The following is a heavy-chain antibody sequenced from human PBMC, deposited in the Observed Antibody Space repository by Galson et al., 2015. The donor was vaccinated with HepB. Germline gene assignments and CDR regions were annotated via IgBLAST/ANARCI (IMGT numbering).Heavy chain of an antibody. V-gene: IGHV1-2*04. CDR3: ARGRSGIAVAGTGNNWFDP. D-gene: IGHD6-19*01. Sequence: SVKVSCKASGYTFTGYYMHWVRQAPGQGLEWMGWINPSSGGANYAQKFQGWVTMTRDTSISTAYMELSRLRSDDTAVYYCARGRSGIAVAGTGNNWFDPWGQGTLVTVSS. CDR1: GYTFTGYY. CDR2: INPSSGGA. J-gene: IGHJ5*02.